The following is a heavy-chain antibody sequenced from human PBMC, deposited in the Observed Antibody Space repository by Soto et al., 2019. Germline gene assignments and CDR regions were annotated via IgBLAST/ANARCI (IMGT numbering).Heavy chain of an antibody. CDR1: GGTFSSYA. D-gene: IGHD5-12*01. CDR3: ARDRATTNWFDP. Sequence: SVKVSCKASGGTFSSYAISWVRQAPGQGLEWMGWISPNIGKTNYAQKFQGRVTMTTDESTSTAYMELRSLRSDDTAVYYCARDRATTNWFDPWGQGTLVTVSS. CDR2: ISPNIGKT. V-gene: IGHV1-69*05. J-gene: IGHJ5*02.